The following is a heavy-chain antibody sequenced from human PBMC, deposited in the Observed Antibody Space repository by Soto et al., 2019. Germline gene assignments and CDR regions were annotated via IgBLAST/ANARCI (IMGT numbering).Heavy chain of an antibody. CDR2: ISAYNGNT. J-gene: IGHJ3*02. Sequence: ASVKVSCKASGYTFTSYGITWVRQAPGQGLEWMGWISAYNGNTNYAQKLQGRVTMTTDTSTSTAYMELRSLRSDDTAVYYCARDRGMIVVVQDAFDIWGQGTMVTVSS. D-gene: IGHD3-22*01. CDR3: ARDRGMIVVVQDAFDI. CDR1: GYTFTSYG. V-gene: IGHV1-18*01.